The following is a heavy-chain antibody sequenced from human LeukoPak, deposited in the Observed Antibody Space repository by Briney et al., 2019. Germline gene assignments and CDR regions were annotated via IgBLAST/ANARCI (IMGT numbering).Heavy chain of an antibody. CDR2: VIPIFGTA. CDR3: ARESGTSGYYGSGSYRY. CDR1: GGTFSSYA. D-gene: IGHD3-10*01. V-gene: IGHV1-69*13. J-gene: IGHJ4*02. Sequence: SVKVSCKASGGTFSSYAISWVRQAPGQGLEWMGGVIPIFGTANYAQKFQGRVTITADESTSTAYMELSSLRSEDTAVYYCARESGTSGYYGSGSYRYWGQGTLVAVSS.